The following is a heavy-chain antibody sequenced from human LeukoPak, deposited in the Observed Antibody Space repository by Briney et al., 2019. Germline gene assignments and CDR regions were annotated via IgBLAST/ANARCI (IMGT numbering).Heavy chain of an antibody. CDR1: GYTFTSYD. V-gene: IGHV1-8*03. CDR3: ARANPERNYDFWSGYYGPDNNWFDP. Sequence: PLASVKVSCKASGYTFTSYDINWVRQATGQGLEWMGWMNPNSGNTGYAQKFQGRVTITRNTSISTAYMELSSLRSEDTAVYYCARANPERNYDFWSGYYGPDNNWFDPWGQGTLVTVSS. J-gene: IGHJ5*02. CDR2: MNPNSGNT. D-gene: IGHD3-3*01.